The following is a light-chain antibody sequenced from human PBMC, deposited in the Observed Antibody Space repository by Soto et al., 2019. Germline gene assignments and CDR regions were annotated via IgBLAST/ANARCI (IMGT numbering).Light chain of an antibody. J-gene: IGKJ4*01. Sequence: EILLTQSPGTLSLSPGERATLSCRASQSVSNSDLAWYQQKPGQPPRLLIYGASSRATGIPDRFSGSGSGTDFTITISRLEPEDFAVYYCQQYGSSPSLTFGGGTKVEIK. CDR1: QSVSNSD. CDR3: QQYGSSPSLT. CDR2: GAS. V-gene: IGKV3-20*01.